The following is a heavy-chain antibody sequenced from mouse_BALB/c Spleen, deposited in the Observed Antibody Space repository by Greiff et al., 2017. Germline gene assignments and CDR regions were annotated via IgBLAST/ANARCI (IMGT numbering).Heavy chain of an antibody. CDR1: GFAFSSYD. CDR3: ARPLSYPWYFDV. J-gene: IGHJ1*01. CDR2: ISSGGGST. Sequence: EVKVVESGGGLVKPGGSLKLSCAASGFAFSSYDMSWVRQTPEKRLEWVAYISSGGGSTYYPDTVKGRFTISRDNAKNTLYLQMSSLKSEDTAMYYCARPLSYPWYFDVWGAGTTVTVSS. D-gene: IGHD6-1*01. V-gene: IGHV5-12-1*01.